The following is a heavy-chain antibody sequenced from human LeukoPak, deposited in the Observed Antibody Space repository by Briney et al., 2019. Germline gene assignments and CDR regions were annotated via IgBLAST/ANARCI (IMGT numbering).Heavy chain of an antibody. D-gene: IGHD2-2*01. Sequence: PGGSLRLSCAASGFTFSSYAMHWVRQAPGKGLEWVAVVSYDGSNKYYADSVKGRFTISRDNSKNTLYLQMNSLRAEDTAVYYCARGRSCSSTSCYPSGYWGQGTLVTVSS. CDR3: ARGRSCSSTSCYPSGY. CDR2: VSYDGSNK. CDR1: GFTFSSYA. V-gene: IGHV3-30-3*01. J-gene: IGHJ4*02.